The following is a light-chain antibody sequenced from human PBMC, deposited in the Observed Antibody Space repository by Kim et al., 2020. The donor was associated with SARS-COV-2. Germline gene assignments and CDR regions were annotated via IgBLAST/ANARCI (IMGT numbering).Light chain of an antibody. Sequence: GQKVTISCSGISPNIGNNYVCWYQQFPGTAPQLLIYDNNKRPSGVPDRFSGSKSGTSATLGITELQTGDEADYYCGTWDSSLSIGVFGGGTQLTVL. CDR2: DNN. V-gene: IGLV1-51*01. CDR3: GTWDSSLSIGV. CDR1: SPNIGNNY. J-gene: IGLJ3*02.